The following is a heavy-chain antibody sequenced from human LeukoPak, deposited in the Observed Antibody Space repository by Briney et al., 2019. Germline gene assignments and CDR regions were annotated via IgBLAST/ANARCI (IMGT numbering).Heavy chain of an antibody. CDR3: ARYRGAVAGNYFDY. Sequence: SETLSLTCTVSGGSISSSSYYWGWIRQPPGKGLEWIGSIFYSGSTYYNPSLQSRVTISVDTSKNQFSLKLSSVTATDTAVYYCARYRGAVAGNYFDYWGQGTLVTVSS. CDR1: GGSISSSSYY. D-gene: IGHD6-19*01. V-gene: IGHV4-39*01. CDR2: IFYSGST. J-gene: IGHJ4*02.